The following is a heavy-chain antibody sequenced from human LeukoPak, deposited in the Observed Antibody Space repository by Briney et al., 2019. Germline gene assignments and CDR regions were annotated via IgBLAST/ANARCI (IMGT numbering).Heavy chain of an antibody. CDR3: ARYRGAVAGNYFDY. Sequence: SETLSLTCTVSGGSISSSSYYWGWIRQPPGKGLEWIGSIFYSGSTYYNPSLQSRVTISVDTSKNQFSLKLSSVTATDTAVYYCARYRGAVAGNYFDYWGQGTLVTVSS. CDR1: GGSISSSSYY. D-gene: IGHD6-19*01. V-gene: IGHV4-39*01. CDR2: IFYSGST. J-gene: IGHJ4*02.